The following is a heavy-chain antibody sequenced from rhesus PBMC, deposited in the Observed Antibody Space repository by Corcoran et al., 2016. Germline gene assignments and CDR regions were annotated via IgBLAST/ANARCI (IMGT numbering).Heavy chain of an antibody. V-gene: IGHV4-169*02. CDR2: LNGSGSST. J-gene: IGHJ3*01. D-gene: IGHD2-2*01. CDR3: ASVHHYWDAFDF. Sequence: QLQLQESGPGLVKPSETLSVTCAVSGGSISSSYWSWIRQAPGKGLEWIGYLNGSGSSTNYNPSLKRRGTLSVETSKNQISLKLSSVTAADTAVYYCASVHHYWDAFDFWGQGLRVTVSS. CDR1: GGSISSSY.